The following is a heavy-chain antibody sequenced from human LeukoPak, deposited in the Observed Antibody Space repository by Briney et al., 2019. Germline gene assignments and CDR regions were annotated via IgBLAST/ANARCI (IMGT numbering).Heavy chain of an antibody. V-gene: IGHV1-69*13. J-gene: IGHJ5*02. CDR2: IIPIFGTA. Sequence: SVKVSFKASGGTFSSYAISWVRQAPGQGLEWMGGIIPIFGTANYAQKFQGRVTITADESTSTAYMELSSLRFEDTAVYYCARHSGGSWDNNWFAPWGQGTLVTVSS. CDR3: ARHSGGSWDNNWFAP. CDR1: GGTFSSYA. D-gene: IGHD2-15*01.